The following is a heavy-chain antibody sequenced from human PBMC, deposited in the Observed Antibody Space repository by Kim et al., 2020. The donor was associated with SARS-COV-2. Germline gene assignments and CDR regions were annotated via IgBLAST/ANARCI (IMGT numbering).Heavy chain of an antibody. CDR3: ARGPIEEGIRATKGYFDL. V-gene: IGHV3-13*04. Sequence: GGSLRLSCAASGFTFSSYDMYWVRQGTEKGLEWVSSSGTKADTYYPDSVKDRFTISRENAKDSFYLQMNSLRAEDTAVYYCARGPIEEGIRATKGYFDLWGRGTVVTVSS. D-gene: IGHD1-20*01. CDR2: SGTKADT. CDR1: GFTFSSYD. J-gene: IGHJ2*01.